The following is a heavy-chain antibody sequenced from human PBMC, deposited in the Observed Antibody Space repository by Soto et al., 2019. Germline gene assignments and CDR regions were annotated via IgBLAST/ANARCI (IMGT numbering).Heavy chain of an antibody. D-gene: IGHD6-19*01. Sequence: ASVKVSCKASGYTFTSYDINWVRQATGQWLEWMGWMNPNSGNTGYAQKFQGRVTMTRNTSISTAYMELSSLRSEDTAVYYCARAVAGQFVFDYWGQGTLVTVSS. CDR2: MNPNSGNT. V-gene: IGHV1-8*01. CDR1: GYTFTSYD. CDR3: ARAVAGQFVFDY. J-gene: IGHJ4*02.